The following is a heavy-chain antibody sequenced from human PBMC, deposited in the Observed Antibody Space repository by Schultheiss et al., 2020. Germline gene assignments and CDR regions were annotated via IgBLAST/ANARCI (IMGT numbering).Heavy chain of an antibody. CDR3: ARFSADCPNCLSSYLDY. V-gene: IGHV3-48*04. J-gene: IGHJ4*02. CDR2: ISSSGSTI. Sequence: GGSLRLSCAASGFTFSSYAMSWVRQAPGKGLEWVSYISSSGSTIYYADSVKGRFTISRDNAKNSLYLQMNSLRAEDTAVYYCARFSADCPNCLSSYLDYWGQGSLVTVSS. CDR1: GFTFSSYA. D-gene: IGHD2-8*01.